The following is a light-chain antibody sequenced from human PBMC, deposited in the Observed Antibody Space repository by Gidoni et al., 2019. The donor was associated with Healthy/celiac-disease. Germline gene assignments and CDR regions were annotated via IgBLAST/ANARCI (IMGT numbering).Light chain of an antibody. CDR3: SSYTSSSIPYV. Sequence: QSALTQPASVSGSPGQSITISCTGTSSDVGGYNYVSWYQQHPGKAPKLMIYEVSNRTSGFSNRFYGSKSGNTASMTISGLQAEDEADYYCSSYTSSSIPYVFGTGTKVTVL. J-gene: IGLJ1*01. V-gene: IGLV2-14*01. CDR2: EVS. CDR1: SSDVGGYNY.